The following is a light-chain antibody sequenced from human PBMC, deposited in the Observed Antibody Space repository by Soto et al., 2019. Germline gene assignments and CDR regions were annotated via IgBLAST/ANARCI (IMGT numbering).Light chain of an antibody. CDR2: GAS. CDR3: QQYGSSPPYT. Sequence: EIVLTQSPGTLSLSPGERATLSCRASQSVSSSYLAWYQQKPGQAPRLLIYGASSRATGIPDRFSGSGSGQDFTLTITRLEPDDFAVYCCQQYGSSPPYTFGQGTELEIK. J-gene: IGKJ2*01. V-gene: IGKV3-20*01. CDR1: QSVSSSY.